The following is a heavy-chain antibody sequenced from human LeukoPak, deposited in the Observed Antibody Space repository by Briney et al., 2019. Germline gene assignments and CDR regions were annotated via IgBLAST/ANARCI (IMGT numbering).Heavy chain of an antibody. J-gene: IGHJ4*02. D-gene: IGHD6-19*01. CDR3: AKDLRYSSGWDDY. CDR1: GFTFSSYA. V-gene: IGHV3-23*01. CDR2: ISGSGGST. Sequence: PGGSLRLSCAASGFTFSSYAMSWVRQAPGKGLEWVSAISGSGGSTYYADSVKGRFTISGDTSKNTLYLQMNSLRVEDTAVYYCAKDLRYSSGWDDYWGQGTLVTVSS.